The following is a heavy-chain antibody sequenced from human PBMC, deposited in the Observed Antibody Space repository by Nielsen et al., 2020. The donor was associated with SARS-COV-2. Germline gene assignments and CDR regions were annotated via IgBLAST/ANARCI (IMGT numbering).Heavy chain of an antibody. J-gene: IGHJ4*02. V-gene: IGHV4-34*01. CDR2: ANYRGGT. CDR1: GGSFGGYY. Sequence: GSLRLSCAVYGGSFGGYYWSWIRQPPGKGLEWIGEANYRGGTNYNPSLKSRVTISMDASKNQFSLKLSSVTAADTAVYYCARGTINYDILTGYYSVFDYWGQGTLVTVSS. CDR3: ARGTINYDILTGYYSVFDY. D-gene: IGHD3-9*01.